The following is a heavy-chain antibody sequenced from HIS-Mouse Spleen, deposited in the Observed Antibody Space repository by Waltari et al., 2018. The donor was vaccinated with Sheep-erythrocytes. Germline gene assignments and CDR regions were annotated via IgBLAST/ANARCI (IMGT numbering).Heavy chain of an antibody. CDR1: GYTFTGYY. J-gene: IGHJ4*02. Sequence: QVQLVQSGAEVKKPGASVKVSCKASGYTFTGYYMHWVRQAPGQGLEWMGWINPNSGGTNYAQKFQGRVTMTRDTSISTAYMELSRLRSDDTAVNYCASGVIPYGSGSYFLDYWGQGTLVTVSS. CDR2: INPNSGGT. V-gene: IGHV1-2*02. D-gene: IGHD3-10*01. CDR3: ASGVIPYGSGSYFLDY.